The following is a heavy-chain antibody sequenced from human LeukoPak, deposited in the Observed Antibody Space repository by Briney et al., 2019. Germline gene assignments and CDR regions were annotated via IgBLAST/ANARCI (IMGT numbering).Heavy chain of an antibody. CDR1: GGSISTYY. CDR2: IYNSGKT. J-gene: IGHJ4*02. D-gene: IGHD3-22*01. CDR3: ARDHGSGYFYDY. V-gene: IGHV4-59*01. Sequence: SETLSLTCTLSGGSISTYYWTWIRQPPGKGLEWIGYIYNSGKTNYNPSLKSRVTISADTSKSQFSLKLGSVTAADTAVYYCARDHGSGYFYDYWDQGTLVTVPS.